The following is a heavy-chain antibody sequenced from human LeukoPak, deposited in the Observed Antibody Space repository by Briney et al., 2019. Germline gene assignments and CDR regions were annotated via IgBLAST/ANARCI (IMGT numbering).Heavy chain of an antibody. J-gene: IGHJ3*02. CDR3: TRAKPPYCRGGSCRTPGAFDI. CDR1: GFTFDDYA. CDR2: ISGDGGST. D-gene: IGHD2-15*01. Sequence: GGSLRLSCAASGFTFDDYAMHWVRQAPGKGLEWVSLISGDGGSTYYADSVKGRFTISRDNSKNSLYLQMNSLRAEDTAVYYCTRAKPPYCRGGSCRTPGAFDIWGQGTMVTVSS. V-gene: IGHV3-43*02.